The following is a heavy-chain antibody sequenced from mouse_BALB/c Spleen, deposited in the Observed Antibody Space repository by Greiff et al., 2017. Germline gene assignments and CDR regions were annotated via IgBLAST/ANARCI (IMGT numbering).Heavy chain of an antibody. V-gene: IGHV2-3*01. CDR3: AAFITTVPFDY. Sequence: VQRVESGPGLAAPSQSLSITCTVSGFSLTSYGVSWVRQPPGKGLEWLGVIWGDGSTNYHSALISRLSISKDNSKSQVFLKLNSLQTDDTATYYCAAFITTVPFDYWGQGTTLTVSS. CDR2: IWGDGST. CDR1: GFSLTSYG. D-gene: IGHD1-2*01. J-gene: IGHJ2*01.